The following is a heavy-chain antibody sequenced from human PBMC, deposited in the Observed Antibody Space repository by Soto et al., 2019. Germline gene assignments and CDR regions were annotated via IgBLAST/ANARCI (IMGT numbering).Heavy chain of an antibody. CDR1: GYSFTGYS. CDR3: AREGGPQGEDY. D-gene: IGHD3-16*01. V-gene: IGHV1-8*02. Sequence: ASVKVSCKASGYSFTGYSMHWVRQATGQGLEWMGWMNPNSGNTGYAQKFQGRVTMTTDTPTSTAYMELRSLRSDDTAVYYCAREGGPQGEDYWGQGTLVTVSS. CDR2: MNPNSGNT. J-gene: IGHJ4*02.